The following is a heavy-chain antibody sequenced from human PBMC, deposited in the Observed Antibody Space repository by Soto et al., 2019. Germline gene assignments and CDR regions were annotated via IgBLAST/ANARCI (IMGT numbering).Heavy chain of an antibody. D-gene: IGHD5-12*01. CDR2: ISYDGSNK. CDR3: AREDIVATYQGYYYSYGMDV. J-gene: IGHJ6*02. Sequence: QVQLVESGGGVVQPGRSLRLSCAASGFTFSSYAMHWVRQAPGKGLEWVAVISYDGSNKYYADSVKGRFTISRDNSKNTLYLQMNSLRAEDTAVYYCAREDIVATYQGYYYSYGMDVWGQGTTVTVSS. CDR1: GFTFSSYA. V-gene: IGHV3-30-3*01.